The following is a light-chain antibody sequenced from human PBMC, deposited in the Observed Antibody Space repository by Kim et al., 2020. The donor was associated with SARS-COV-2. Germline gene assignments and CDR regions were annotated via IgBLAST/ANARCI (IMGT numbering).Light chain of an antibody. V-gene: IGKV3-20*01. CDR2: GAS. CDR3: QQYGSSPWT. Sequence: CPGERGTLSCRARQSVTRSYLAWYQKKPGQAPRLLIYGASRRATGIPDRFSGSGSGTDFTLTISRLEPEDFAVYPCQQYGSSPWTFGQGAKVDIK. J-gene: IGKJ1*01. CDR1: QSVTRSY.